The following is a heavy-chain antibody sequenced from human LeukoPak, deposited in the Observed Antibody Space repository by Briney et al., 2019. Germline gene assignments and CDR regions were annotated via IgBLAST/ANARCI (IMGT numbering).Heavy chain of an antibody. CDR1: GFTFSSYS. J-gene: IGHJ6*02. CDR3: ARESCSGGSCYSESYYYYGMDV. D-gene: IGHD2-15*01. Sequence: GGSLRLSCAASGFTFSSYSMNWVRQAPGKGLEWVSSISSSSSYIYYADSMKGRFTISRDNAKNSLYLQMNSLRAEDTAVYYCARESCSGGSCYSESYYYYGMDVWGQGTTVTVSS. CDR2: ISSSSSYI. V-gene: IGHV3-21*01.